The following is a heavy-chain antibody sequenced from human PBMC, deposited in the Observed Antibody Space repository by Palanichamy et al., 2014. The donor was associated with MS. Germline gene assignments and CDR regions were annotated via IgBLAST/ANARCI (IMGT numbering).Heavy chain of an antibody. Sequence: QLQLQESGPGLVKPSETLSLTCTVSGGSISSSSYYWGWIRQPPGKGLEWIGSIYYSGSTYYNPSLQSRVTISVDTSKNQFSLKLTSVTAADTAVYYCARDFEGIAVAGTIRGRVVRGNHDPGCFDSWGQGTLVTVSS. V-gene: IGHV4-39*07. D-gene: IGHD6-13*01. CDR3: ARDFEGIAVAGTIRGRVVRGNHDPGCFDS. CDR1: GGSISSSSYY. J-gene: IGHJ4*02. CDR2: IYYSGST.